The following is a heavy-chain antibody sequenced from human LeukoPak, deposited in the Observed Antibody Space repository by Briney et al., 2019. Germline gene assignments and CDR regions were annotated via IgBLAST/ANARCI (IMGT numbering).Heavy chain of an antibody. D-gene: IGHD1-1*01. V-gene: IGHV4-4*07. CDR1: SGSISSYY. CDR3: ARGVELDYNGMDV. J-gene: IGHJ6*02. Sequence: GSLCLTPIVTSGSISSYYWKWIGQPAGKGMEWIGRIYTSGSTNYNPSLKSRVTMSVDTSKNQFSLKLSSVSAADTAVYYCARGVELDYNGMDVWGQGTTVTVSS. CDR2: IYTSGST.